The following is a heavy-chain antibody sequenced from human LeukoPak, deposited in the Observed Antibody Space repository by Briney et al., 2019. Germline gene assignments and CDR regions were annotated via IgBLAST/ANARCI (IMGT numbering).Heavy chain of an antibody. J-gene: IGHJ4*02. CDR2: IYYSGST. Sequence: PSETLSLTCTVSGGSISSDYWNWIRQPPGKGLEWIGNIYYSGSTDYNPSLKSRVTISVDTSKSQFSLRLSSVTAADTAAYYCARSTQSPYTSSSRRHFDSWGQGSLVTVSS. CDR3: ARSTQSPYTSSSRRHFDS. CDR1: GGSISSDY. D-gene: IGHD6-6*01. V-gene: IGHV4-59*01.